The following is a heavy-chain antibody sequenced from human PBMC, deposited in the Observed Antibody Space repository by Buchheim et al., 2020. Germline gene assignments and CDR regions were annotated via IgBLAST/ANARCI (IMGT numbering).Heavy chain of an antibody. D-gene: IGHD6-13*01. CDR2: IYYSGST. Sequence: QVQLQESGPGLVKPSETLSLTCTVSGGSISSYYWSWIRQPPGKGLEWIGYIYYSGSTNYNPSLKSRVTISVDTSKNQFSLMLSSVTAADTAVYYCASTGYSTPVFDYWGQGTL. J-gene: IGHJ4*02. CDR1: GGSISSYY. CDR3: ASTGYSTPVFDY. V-gene: IGHV4-59*08.